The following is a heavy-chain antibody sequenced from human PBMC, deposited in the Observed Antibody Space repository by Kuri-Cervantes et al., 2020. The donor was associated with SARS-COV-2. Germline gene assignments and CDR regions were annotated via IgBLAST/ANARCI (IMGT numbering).Heavy chain of an antibody. CDR3: AKDRAGVHDL. CDR1: GFNFSTTD. Sequence: GESLKISCVASGFNFSTTDMHWVRQAPGKGLEWVTFISYDGKNKKCMASGKGRFTISRDNSQNTLHLQMKSLRDEDTAIYYCAKDRAGVHDLWGQGTPVTVSS. J-gene: IGHJ4*02. V-gene: IGHV3-30*18. D-gene: IGHD2-21*01. CDR2: ISYDGKNK.